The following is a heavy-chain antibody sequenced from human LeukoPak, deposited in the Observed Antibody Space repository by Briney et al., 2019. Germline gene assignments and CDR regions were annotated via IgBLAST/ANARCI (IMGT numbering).Heavy chain of an antibody. V-gene: IGHV3-7*01. CDR2: IKQDGSEK. J-gene: IGHJ4*02. CDR1: GFSFSSYW. CDR3: ARGFIRGGNLDY. Sequence: GGSLRLSCEASGFSFSSYWMSWVRQAPGKRLEWVANIKQDGSEKNYVDSVKGRFTISRDNAKNSLYLQMNSLRADDTAVYYCARGFIRGGNLDYWGQGTLVTVSS. D-gene: IGHD3-10*01.